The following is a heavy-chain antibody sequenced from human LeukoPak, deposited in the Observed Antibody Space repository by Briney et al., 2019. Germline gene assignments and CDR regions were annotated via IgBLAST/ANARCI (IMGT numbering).Heavy chain of an antibody. D-gene: IGHD3-22*01. CDR1: GGSISSYY. V-gene: IGHV4-59*12. Sequence: SETLSLTCTVSGGSISSYYWSWIRQPPGKGLEYIGYIYYSGSTNYNPSLKSRVTISVDTSKNQVSLKLSSVTAADTAVYYCGRDRYYYDSSGSGLDYWGQGTLVTVSS. J-gene: IGHJ4*02. CDR3: GRDRYYYDSSGSGLDY. CDR2: IYYSGST.